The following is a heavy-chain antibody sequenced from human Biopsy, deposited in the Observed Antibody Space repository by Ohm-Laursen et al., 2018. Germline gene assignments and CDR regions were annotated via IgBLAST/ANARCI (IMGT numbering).Heavy chain of an antibody. CDR2: INPNSGDT. V-gene: IGHV1-2*06. CDR1: GYPFSNYY. D-gene: IGHD6-13*01. Sequence: GSSVKVSCKASGYPFSNYYLFWVRQAPGQGLERMGRINPNSGDTVFARNFQGRVTMTRDTAISTVYMDLRNLRPDDTAVYFCARMEQPHDYWGQGTLVTVSS. J-gene: IGHJ4*02. CDR3: ARMEQPHDY.